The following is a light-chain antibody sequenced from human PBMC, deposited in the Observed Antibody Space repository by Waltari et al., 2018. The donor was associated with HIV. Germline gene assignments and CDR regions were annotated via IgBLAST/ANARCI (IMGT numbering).Light chain of an antibody. CDR1: SSNIGINA. CDR3: AAWDDSLNGLV. CDR2: SNN. J-gene: IGLJ1*01. V-gene: IGLV1-44*01. Sequence: QSVLTQPPSASGTPGQRVTISCSGSSSNIGINAVNWYQQFPGPAPNLRIDSNNQRPSGVPDRVSGSKSGTSASLAISGLQSEDEADYYCAAWDDSLNGLVFGTGTKVTVL.